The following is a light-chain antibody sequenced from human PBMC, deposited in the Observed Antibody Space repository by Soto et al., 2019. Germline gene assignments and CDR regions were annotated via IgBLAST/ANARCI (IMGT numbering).Light chain of an antibody. CDR2: DNV. CDR1: SSNLGAGYS. V-gene: IGLV1-40*01. Sequence: QAVVTQPPSVSGAPGQRVTISCTGSSSNLGAGYSVHWYQQLPGTAPKVLIYDNVSRPSGVPDRFSGSKSGTSASLAITGLQADDEADYYCQSYDISLSGVVFGGGTKLTVL. CDR3: QSYDISLSGVV. J-gene: IGLJ2*01.